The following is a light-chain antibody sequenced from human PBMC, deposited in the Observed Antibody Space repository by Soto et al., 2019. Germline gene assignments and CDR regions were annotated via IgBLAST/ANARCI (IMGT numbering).Light chain of an antibody. Sequence: QSVLTQPPSVSAAPGQKVTISCFGSSSNIGNNYVSWYQQLPGTAPKLLIYENNKRPSGIPDRFSGSKSGTSATLDITGLQTGDEADYYCGTWDSSLSAVFGGGTKLTVL. V-gene: IGLV1-51*02. CDR1: SSNIGNNY. J-gene: IGLJ2*01. CDR2: ENN. CDR3: GTWDSSLSAV.